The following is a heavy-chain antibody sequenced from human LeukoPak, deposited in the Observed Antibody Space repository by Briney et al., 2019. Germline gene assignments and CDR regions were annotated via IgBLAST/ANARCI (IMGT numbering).Heavy chain of an antibody. J-gene: IGHJ3*02. CDR3: ARDRDIVVVPAARPGAFDI. CDR2: IYYSGST. D-gene: IGHD2-2*01. CDR1: GGSISSYY. Sequence: SETLSLTCTVSGGSISSYYWSWIRQPPGKGLEWIGYIYYSGSTNYNPSLKSRVTISVDTSKNQFSLKLSSVTAADTAMYYCARDRDIVVVPAARPGAFDIWGQGTMVTVSS. V-gene: IGHV4-59*01.